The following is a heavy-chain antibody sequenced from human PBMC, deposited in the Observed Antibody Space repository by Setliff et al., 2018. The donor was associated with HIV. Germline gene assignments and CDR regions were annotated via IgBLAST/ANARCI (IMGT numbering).Heavy chain of an antibody. Sequence: SETLSLTCTVYGGSFSGYYWSWIRQPPGMGLEWIGEINQSENTNYNPSLKSRVTVSVDMSKNQFSLKLTSVTAADTAVYYCARPLTTSYNFWGDAFAIWGQGTMVTVSS. V-gene: IGHV4-34*01. CDR3: ARPLTTSYNFWGDAFAI. J-gene: IGHJ3*02. CDR2: INQSENT. D-gene: IGHD3-3*01. CDR1: GGSFSGYY.